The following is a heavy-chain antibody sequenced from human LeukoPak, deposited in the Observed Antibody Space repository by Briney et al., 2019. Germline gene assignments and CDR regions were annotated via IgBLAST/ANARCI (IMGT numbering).Heavy chain of an antibody. J-gene: IGHJ4*02. CDR2: ISYDGSNK. D-gene: IGHD6-19*01. Sequence: GRSLRLSCAASGFTFSSYAMHWVRQAPGKGLEWVAVISYDGSNKYYADSVKGRFTISRDNSKNTLYLQMNSLRAEDTAVYYCARDYNSGWAYFDYWGQGTLVTVSS. V-gene: IGHV3-30-3*01. CDR1: GFTFSSYA. CDR3: ARDYNSGWAYFDY.